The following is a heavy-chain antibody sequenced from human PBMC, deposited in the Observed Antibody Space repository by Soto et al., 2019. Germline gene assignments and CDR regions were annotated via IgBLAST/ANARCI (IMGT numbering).Heavy chain of an antibody. V-gene: IGHV1-8*01. CDR2: MNPNSGNT. J-gene: IGHJ3*02. CDR3: ARVPGYSSSWYLTAASDAFDI. Sequence: ASVKVSCKASGYTFTSYDINWVRQATGQGLEWMGWMNPNSGNTGYAQKFQGRVTMTRNTSISTAHMELSSLRSEDTAVYYCARVPGYSSSWYLTAASDAFDIWGQGTMVTVSS. D-gene: IGHD6-13*01. CDR1: GYTFTSYD.